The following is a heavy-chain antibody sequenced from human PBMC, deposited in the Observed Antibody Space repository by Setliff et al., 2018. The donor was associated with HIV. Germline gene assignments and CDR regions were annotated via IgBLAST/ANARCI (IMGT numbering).Heavy chain of an antibody. V-gene: IGHV4-39*01. CDR3: ARRSGGYDMFFDS. CDR2: IYYSGTT. CDR1: GNSTTSSDYY. D-gene: IGHD5-12*01. Sequence: PSETLSLTCTVSGNSTTSSDYYWGWVRQPPGKGLEWIGSIYYSGTTYHNPSLKSRVTISVHTSKNLLSLSLISVTAADTAIYYCARRSGGYDMFFDSWGQGMLVIVS. J-gene: IGHJ4*02.